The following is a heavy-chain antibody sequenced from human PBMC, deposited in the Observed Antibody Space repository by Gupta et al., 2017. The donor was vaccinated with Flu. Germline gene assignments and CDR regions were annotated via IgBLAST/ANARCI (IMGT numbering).Heavy chain of an antibody. V-gene: IGHV1-46*01. J-gene: IGHJ6*02. CDR2: INPSGGST. Sequence: QVQLVQSGAEVKKPGASVKVSCKASGYTFTSYYMHWVRQAPGQGLEWMGIINPSGGSTSYAQKFRGRVTMTRDTSTSTVYMELSSLRSEDTAVYYCASFYSGPEYSSSSVYYGMDVWGQGTTVTVSS. CDR1: GYTFTSYY. CDR3: ASFYSGPEYSSSSVYYGMDV. D-gene: IGHD6-6*01.